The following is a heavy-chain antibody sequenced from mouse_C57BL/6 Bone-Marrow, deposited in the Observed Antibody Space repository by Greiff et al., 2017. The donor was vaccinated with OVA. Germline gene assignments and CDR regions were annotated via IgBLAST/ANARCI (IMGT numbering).Heavy chain of an antibody. J-gene: IGHJ2*01. CDR3: ARPPDYGRRGDY. CDR2: ILPGSGCT. Sequence: QVQLKEPGAELMKPGASVKLSCKATGYTFTGYWIEWVKQRPGHGLEWIGEILPGSGCTNYNEKFKGKATFTADTSSNTAYMQLSSLTTEDAAIYDCARPPDYGRRGDYWGQGTTLTVSS. CDR1: GYTFTGYW. D-gene: IGHD1-1*01. V-gene: IGHV1-9*01.